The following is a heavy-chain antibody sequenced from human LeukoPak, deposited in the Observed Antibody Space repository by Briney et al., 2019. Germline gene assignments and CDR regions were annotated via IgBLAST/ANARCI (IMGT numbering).Heavy chain of an antibody. V-gene: IGHV3-21*01. D-gene: IGHD2-15*01. CDR2: ISSSSSYI. CDR1: GFTFSSYS. J-gene: IGHJ4*02. Sequence: WGSLRLSCAASGFTFSSYSMNWVRQAPGKGLEWVSSISSSSSYIYYADSVKGRFTISRDNAKNSLYLQMNSLTAEDTAVYYCASHPYCSGGSCYWGQGTLVTVSS. CDR3: ASHPYCSGGSCY.